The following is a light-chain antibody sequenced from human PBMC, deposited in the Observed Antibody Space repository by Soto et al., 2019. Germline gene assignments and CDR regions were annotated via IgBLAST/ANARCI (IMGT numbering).Light chain of an antibody. CDR1: QSVSSSY. CDR3: QQYGSSRWT. V-gene: IGKV3-20*01. CDR2: GAS. J-gene: IGKJ1*01. Sequence: EIVLTQSPGTLSLSPGERATLSCRASQSVSSSYFSWYQQQPGHAPRLLIYGASSRATGIPDRFSGSGSGKDFTLTISRLEHEDVAVYYCQQYGSSRWTFGQGTKVEIK.